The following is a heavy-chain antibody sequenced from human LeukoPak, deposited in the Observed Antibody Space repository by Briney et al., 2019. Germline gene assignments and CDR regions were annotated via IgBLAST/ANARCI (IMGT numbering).Heavy chain of an antibody. CDR3: ARGLYYYESSGVSFAAFDI. CDR2: ISGSGDST. Sequence: GGSLRLSCAASGFTFSSYAMNWVRQAPGKGLEWVSGISGSGDSTYYADSVKGRFTISRDNSKNTLYLQMNNLRAEDTAVYYCARGLYYYESSGVSFAAFDIWGQGTMVTVSP. J-gene: IGHJ3*02. CDR1: GFTFSSYA. V-gene: IGHV3-23*01. D-gene: IGHD3-22*01.